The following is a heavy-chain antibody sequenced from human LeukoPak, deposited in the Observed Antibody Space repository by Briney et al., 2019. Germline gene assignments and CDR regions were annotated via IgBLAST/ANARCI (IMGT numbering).Heavy chain of an antibody. CDR1: GGSISSYY. CDR2: INHSGST. CDR3: ARGLWGRGAFDI. Sequence: SETLSHTCTVSGGSISSYYWSWIRQPPGKGLEWIGEINHSGSTNYNPSLKSRVTISVDTSKNQFSLKLSSVTAADTAVYYCARGLWGRGAFDIWGQGTMVTVSS. J-gene: IGHJ3*02. D-gene: IGHD7-27*01. V-gene: IGHV4-34*01.